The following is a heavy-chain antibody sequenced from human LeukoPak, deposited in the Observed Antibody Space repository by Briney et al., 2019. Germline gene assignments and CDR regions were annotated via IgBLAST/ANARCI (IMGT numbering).Heavy chain of an antibody. CDR2: IKQDGSEK. J-gene: IGHJ1*01. CDR1: GFTFSSYW. V-gene: IGHV3-7*03. CDR3: ARGTHYYGSGSYSPEQYFQH. D-gene: IGHD3-10*01. Sequence: GGSLRLSCAASGFTFSSYWMSWVRQAPGKGLEWVANIKQDGSEKYYVDSVKGRLTISRDNAKNSLYLQMNSLRAEDTAVYYCARGTHYYGSGSYSPEQYFQHWGQGTLVTVSS.